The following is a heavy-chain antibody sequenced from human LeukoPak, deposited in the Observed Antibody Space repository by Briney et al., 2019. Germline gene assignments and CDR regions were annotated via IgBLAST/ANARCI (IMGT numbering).Heavy chain of an antibody. CDR3: AKDSHPGSGSYYKGNFDY. D-gene: IGHD3-10*01. J-gene: IGHJ4*02. CDR1: GFTFGDYY. Sequence: GGSLRLSCAASGFTFGDYYMSWIRQAPGKGLEWVSYISSSGSTIYYADSVKGRFTISRDNAENSLYLQMNSLRAEDTALYYCAKDSHPGSGSYYKGNFDYWGQGTLVTVSS. V-gene: IGHV3-11*01. CDR2: ISSSGSTI.